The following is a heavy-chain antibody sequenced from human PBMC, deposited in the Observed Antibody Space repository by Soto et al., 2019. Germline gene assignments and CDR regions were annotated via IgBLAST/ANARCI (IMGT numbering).Heavy chain of an antibody. D-gene: IGHD4-17*01. J-gene: IGHJ1*01. CDR3: ATGRRHGDPEYFQH. V-gene: IGHV1-24*01. Sequence: ASVKVYCKVSGYTLTELSMHWVRQAPGKGLEWMGGFDPEDGETIYAQKFQGRVTMTEDTSTDTAYMELSSLRSEDTAVYYCATGRRHGDPEYFQHWGQGTLVTVSS. CDR2: FDPEDGET. CDR1: GYTLTELS.